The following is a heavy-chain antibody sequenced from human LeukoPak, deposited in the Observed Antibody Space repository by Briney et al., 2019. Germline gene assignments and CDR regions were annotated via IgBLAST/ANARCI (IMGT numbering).Heavy chain of an antibody. CDR2: VSAYNGNT. D-gene: IGHD1-26*01. CDR1: GYTFTSYG. CDR3: ARVGEWELLSYFDY. V-gene: IGHV1-18*01. J-gene: IGHJ4*02. Sequence: ASVKVSCKASGYTFTSYGISWVRRAPGQGLEWMGWVSAYNGNTNYAQKLQGRVTMTTDTSTSTAYMELRSLRSDDTAVYYCARVGEWELLSYFDYWGQGTLVTVSS.